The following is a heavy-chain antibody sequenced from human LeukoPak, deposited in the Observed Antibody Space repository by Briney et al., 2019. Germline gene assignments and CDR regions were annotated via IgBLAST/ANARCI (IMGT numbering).Heavy chain of an antibody. CDR3: ARGSGAYCGGDCFFDS. CDR2: ISYDGSNK. J-gene: IGHJ4*02. Sequence: PGGSLRLSCAASGFTFTTYAMHWVRQAPGKGLEWVAIISYDGSNKYYADSVKGRFTISRDNSKNTLYVQMNSLRAEDTAVYYCARGSGAYCGGDCFFDSWGRGTLVTVSS. D-gene: IGHD2-21*02. V-gene: IGHV3-30*04. CDR1: GFTFTTYA.